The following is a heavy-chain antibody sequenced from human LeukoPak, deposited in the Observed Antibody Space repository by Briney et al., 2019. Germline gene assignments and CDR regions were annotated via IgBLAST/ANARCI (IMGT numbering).Heavy chain of an antibody. CDR2: IYTSGST. J-gene: IGHJ4*02. CDR3: ARDPPVVPAAIGY. CDR1: GGSISSGSYY. Sequence: SQTLSLTCTVSGGSISSGSYYWSWIRQPAGKGLEWIGRIYTSGSTNYNPSLKSRVTISVDTPKNQFSLKLSSVTAADTAVYYCARDPPVVPAAIGYWGQGTLVTVSS. V-gene: IGHV4-61*02. D-gene: IGHD2-2*01.